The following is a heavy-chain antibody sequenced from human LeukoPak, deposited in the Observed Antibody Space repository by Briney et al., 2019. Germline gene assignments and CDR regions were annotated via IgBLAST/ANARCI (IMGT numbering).Heavy chain of an antibody. J-gene: IGHJ4*02. D-gene: IGHD5-12*01. Sequence: SETLSLTCAVYGGSFSGYYWSWIRQPPGKGLEWIGEINHSGSTNYNPSLKSRVTISVDTSKNQFSLKLSSVTAADTAVYYCARNRGYSGYDSPFSFDYWGQGTLVTVSS. CDR2: INHSGST. CDR1: GGSFSGYY. CDR3: ARNRGYSGYDSPFSFDY. V-gene: IGHV4-34*01.